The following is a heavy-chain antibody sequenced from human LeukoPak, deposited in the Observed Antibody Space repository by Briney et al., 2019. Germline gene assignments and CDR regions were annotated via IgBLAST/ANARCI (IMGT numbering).Heavy chain of an antibody. J-gene: IGHJ4*02. CDR2: IDPSDSYT. V-gene: IGHV5-10-1*01. CDR3: TRQRSGGPLDF. D-gene: IGHD5-12*01. CDR1: GYSFTTYW. Sequence: KIGESLKISCKGSGYSFTTYWITWVRQMPGNGLEWMGRIDPSDSYTNYSPSFQGHFTISADKSISTAYLQWSSLKAPDTAMYYCTRQRSGGPLDFWGQGTLVTVSS.